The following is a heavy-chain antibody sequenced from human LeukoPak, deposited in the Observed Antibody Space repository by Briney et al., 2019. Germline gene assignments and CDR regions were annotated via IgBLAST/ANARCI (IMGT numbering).Heavy chain of an antibody. D-gene: IGHD3-22*01. Sequence: SETLSLTCAVYGGSFSGYYWSWIRQPPGKGLEWIGEINHSGSTNYNPSLKSRVTISVDTSKNLFSLKLSSVTAADTAVYYCARGKPYYYDSSGYFVSINWFDPWGQGTLVTVSS. J-gene: IGHJ5*02. V-gene: IGHV4-34*01. CDR1: GGSFSGYY. CDR3: ARGKPYYYDSSGYFVSINWFDP. CDR2: INHSGST.